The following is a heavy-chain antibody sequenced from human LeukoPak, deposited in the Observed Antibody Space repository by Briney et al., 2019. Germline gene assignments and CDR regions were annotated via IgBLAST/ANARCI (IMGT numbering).Heavy chain of an antibody. CDR2: ISSDSTYI. CDR3: ARAGGRQLWLPGDY. V-gene: IGHV3-21*06. Sequence: GGSLRLSCAASGFTFSNYGMTWVRQAPGKGLEWLSSISSDSTYINYADSVKGRFTISRDNARNSLYLQMNSLRAEDTAVYYCARAGGRQLWLPGDYWGQGTLVTVSS. CDR1: GFTFSNYG. J-gene: IGHJ4*02. D-gene: IGHD5-18*01.